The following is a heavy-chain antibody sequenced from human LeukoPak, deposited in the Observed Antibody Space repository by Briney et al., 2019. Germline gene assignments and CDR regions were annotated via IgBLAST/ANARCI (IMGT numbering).Heavy chain of an antibody. Sequence: GGSLRLSCAASGFTFSAYVMSWVRQAPGKGLEWVSALSRGGDTTYYADSVKGRFTISRDNSKNTLYLQMNSLRAEDTAVYYCAKNFWSDKYYYYYMDVWGKGTTVTVSS. V-gene: IGHV3-23*01. CDR1: GFTFSAYV. CDR3: AKNFWSDKYYYYYMDV. D-gene: IGHD3-3*01. J-gene: IGHJ6*03. CDR2: LSRGGDTT.